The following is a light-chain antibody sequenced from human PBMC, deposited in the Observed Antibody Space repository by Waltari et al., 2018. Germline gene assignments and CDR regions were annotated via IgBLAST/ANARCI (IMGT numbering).Light chain of an antibody. Sequence: EIVLTRSPGTLSFSPGERATLSCRASQSVGRYLAWYQQKPGQAPRLLIYDASTRATGIPDRFSGSGSGTDFSLTISRLESEDFAVYYCQKYVNLPATFGQGTKVEIK. V-gene: IGKV3-20*01. J-gene: IGKJ1*01. CDR2: DAS. CDR1: QSVGRY. CDR3: QKYVNLPAT.